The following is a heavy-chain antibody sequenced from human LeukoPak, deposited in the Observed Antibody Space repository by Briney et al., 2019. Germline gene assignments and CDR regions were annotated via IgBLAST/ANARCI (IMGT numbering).Heavy chain of an antibody. CDR2: IYYSGST. J-gene: IGHJ4*02. Sequence: SETLSLTCTVSSGSISSSSYYWGWIRQPPGKGLEWIGSIYYSGSTYYDPSPKSRVTISVDTSKNQFSLKLSSVTAADTAVYYCARSSSYYDFWSGYYGDYFDYWGQGTLVTVSS. CDR3: ARSSSYYDFWSGYYGDYFDY. CDR1: SGSISSSSYY. D-gene: IGHD3-3*01. V-gene: IGHV4-39*01.